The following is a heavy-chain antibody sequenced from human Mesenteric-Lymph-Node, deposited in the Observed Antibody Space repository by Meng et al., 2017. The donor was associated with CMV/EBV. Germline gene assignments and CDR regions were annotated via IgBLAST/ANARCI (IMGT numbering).Heavy chain of an antibody. J-gene: IGHJ4*02. CDR2: IYHSGSS. CDR3: ARDRGSSPDYYFDY. D-gene: IGHD6-6*01. V-gene: IGHV4-4*02. CDR1: GASISSNNW. Sequence: SGASISSNNWWSWGRQPPGKGLEWIGEIYHSGSSNYNPSLKSRVTISVDKSKNQFSLELSSVTAADTAVYYCARDRGSSPDYYFDYWGQGILVTVSS.